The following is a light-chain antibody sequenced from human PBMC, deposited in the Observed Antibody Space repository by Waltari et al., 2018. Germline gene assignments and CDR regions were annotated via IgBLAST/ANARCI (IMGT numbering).Light chain of an antibody. V-gene: IGKV4-1*01. CDR1: QSLLFTSNNKNY. CDR3: QQYYDTPYA. J-gene: IGKJ2*01. CDR2: GAS. Sequence: DIVMTQSPDSLPVSLGERATISCKSSQSLLFTSNNKNYLAWYQHKTGQPPKLLIYGASTRESGVPERFSGSGSGTDFSLTITSLQAEDVAVYYCQQYYDTPYAFGQGTRLDIK.